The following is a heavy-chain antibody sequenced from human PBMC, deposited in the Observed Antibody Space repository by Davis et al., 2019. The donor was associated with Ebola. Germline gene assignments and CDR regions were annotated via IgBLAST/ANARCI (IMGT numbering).Heavy chain of an antibody. Sequence: PSETLSLTCTVSGGPVSSGSYYWTWIRQPPGKGLEWIGYLYYDGSTSYNPSLKSRVTISEDTSKNQLSLKLKSVTAADTAVYDCATVAAPTGYYYGPESPGRFDPWGQGTLVTVSS. CDR1: GGPVSSGSYY. D-gene: IGHD3-10*01. CDR3: ATVAAPTGYYYGPESPGRFDP. J-gene: IGHJ5*02. V-gene: IGHV4-61*01. CDR2: LYYDGST.